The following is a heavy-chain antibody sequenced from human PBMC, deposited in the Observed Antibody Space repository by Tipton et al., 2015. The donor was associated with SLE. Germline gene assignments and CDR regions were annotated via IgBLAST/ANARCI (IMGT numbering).Heavy chain of an antibody. J-gene: IGHJ6*02. CDR2: IYHSGST. Sequence: TLSLTCTVSGYSISSGYYWGWIRQPPGKGLEWIGSIYHSGSTYYNPSLKSRVTISVDTSKNQFSLKLSSVTAADTAVYYCARVVVDFWSGYYYYYYGMDVWGQGTTVTVSS. CDR1: GYSISSGYY. CDR3: ARVVVDFWSGYYYYYYGMDV. V-gene: IGHV4-38-2*02. D-gene: IGHD3-3*01.